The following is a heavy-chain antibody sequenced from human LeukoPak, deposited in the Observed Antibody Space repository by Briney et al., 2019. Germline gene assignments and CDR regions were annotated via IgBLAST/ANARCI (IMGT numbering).Heavy chain of an antibody. V-gene: IGHV3-21*01. D-gene: IGHD4-23*01. CDR1: GFTFSTHD. CDR2: ISTTSTYI. J-gene: IGHJ5*02. Sequence: GGSLRLSCAASGFTFSTHDMNWVRQAPGKGLDWVSSISTTSTYISYTDSVKGRFTISRDNAKNSLYLQMNSLRVEDTAVYYCAKTPRPSGPFDPWGQGTLVTVSS. CDR3: AKTPRPSGPFDP.